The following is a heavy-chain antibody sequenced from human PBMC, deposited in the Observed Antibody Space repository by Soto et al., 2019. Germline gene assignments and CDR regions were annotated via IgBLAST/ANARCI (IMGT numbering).Heavy chain of an antibody. J-gene: IGHJ4*02. D-gene: IGHD4-17*01. CDR1: GITFDDYA. CDR2: ISWNSGSI. V-gene: IGHV3-9*01. Sequence: EVQLVESGGGLVQPGRSLRLSCAAFGITFDDYAMHWVRQAPGKGLEWVSGISWNSGSIGYADSVKGRFTISRDNAKNSLYLQMNSLRAEDTALYYCAKSPSYYGDFDYWGQGTLVTVSS. CDR3: AKSPSYYGDFDY.